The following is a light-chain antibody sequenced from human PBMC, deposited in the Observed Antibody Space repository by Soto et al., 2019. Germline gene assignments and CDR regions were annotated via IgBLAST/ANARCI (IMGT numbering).Light chain of an antibody. CDR2: KAS. Sequence: DIQMTQSPSTLSASVGDRVTITCRASQAISSWLAWYQHKPGKAPKLLIYKASDLGSGVPSRFSGSGSGTEFPLTISSLEPDYFATYYCQQYNNCPGTFGQGTKVEIK. J-gene: IGKJ1*01. CDR1: QAISSW. V-gene: IGKV1-5*03. CDR3: QQYNNCPGT.